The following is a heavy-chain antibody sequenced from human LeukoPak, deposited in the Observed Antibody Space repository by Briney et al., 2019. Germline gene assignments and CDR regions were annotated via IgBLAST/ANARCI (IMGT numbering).Heavy chain of an antibody. CDR3: ARGDYELSDGFDP. CDR1: GFTFSSYG. J-gene: IGHJ5*02. Sequence: GSLRLSCAASGFTFSSYGMHWVRQPPGKGLEWIGNIYYSGNTHYNPSLRSRVTISVDTSKNQFSLKLSSVTAADTAVYYCARGDYELSDGFDPWGQGTLVTVSS. V-gene: IGHV4-59*01. CDR2: IYYSGNT. D-gene: IGHD4-17*01.